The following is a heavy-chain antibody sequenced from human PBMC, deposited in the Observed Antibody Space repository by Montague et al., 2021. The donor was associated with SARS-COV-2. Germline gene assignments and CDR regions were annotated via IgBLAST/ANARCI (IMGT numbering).Heavy chain of an antibody. D-gene: IGHD3-10*01. CDR1: GGSFSGYY. Sequence: SETLSLTCAVYGGSFSGYYWSWIRQPPGKGLEWIGEINHSGSTKYNPSLKSRVTISVDTSKNQFSLKLSSVTAADTAVYYRARVRYYGSGTSLGMDVWGQGTTVTVSS. CDR3: ARVRYYGSGTSLGMDV. CDR2: INHSGST. V-gene: IGHV4-34*01. J-gene: IGHJ6*02.